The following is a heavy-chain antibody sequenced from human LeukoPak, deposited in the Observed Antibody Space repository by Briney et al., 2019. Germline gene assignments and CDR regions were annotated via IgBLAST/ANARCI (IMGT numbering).Heavy chain of an antibody. V-gene: IGHV3-23*01. Sequence: GGSLRLSCAGSGFPFSSYPISWVRQPPGKGLEWVSAITASGDSTYSADSVKGRFTISRDNSRNTLFLEMSSLRAEDTAVYYCAKAHGDYVYYFDYWGQGTLVTVSS. CDR2: ITASGDST. CDR1: GFPFSSYP. D-gene: IGHD4-17*01. J-gene: IGHJ4*02. CDR3: AKAHGDYVYYFDY.